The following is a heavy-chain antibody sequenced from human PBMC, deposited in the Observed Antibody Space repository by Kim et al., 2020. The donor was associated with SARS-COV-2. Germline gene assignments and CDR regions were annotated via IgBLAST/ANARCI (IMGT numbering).Heavy chain of an antibody. V-gene: IGHV3-11*06. CDR1: GFTFSDYY. CDR2: ISSSSSYT. CDR3: ARDQAGTLYYYGMDV. J-gene: IGHJ6*02. D-gene: IGHD6-19*01. Sequence: GGSLRLSCAASGFTFSDYYMSWIRQAPGKGLEWVSYISSSSSYTNYADSVKGRFTISRDNAKNSLYLQMNSLRAEDTAVYYCARDQAGTLYYYGMDVWGQGTTVTVSS.